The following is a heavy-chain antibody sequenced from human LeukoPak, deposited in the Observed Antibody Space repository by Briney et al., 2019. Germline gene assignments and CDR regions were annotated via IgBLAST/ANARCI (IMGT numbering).Heavy chain of an antibody. D-gene: IGHD1-26*01. Sequence: PGGSLRLSCAASGFTFSNYWMNWVRQAPGKGLEWVSSITTSSTYTFYADSVKGRFTISRDNAKNSLYLQMNSLRAEDTAVYYCARDPYSGSYGDSYYYYMDVWGKGTTVTISS. CDR2: ITTSSTYT. CDR3: ARDPYSGSYGDSYYYYMDV. V-gene: IGHV3-21*01. J-gene: IGHJ6*03. CDR1: GFTFSNYW.